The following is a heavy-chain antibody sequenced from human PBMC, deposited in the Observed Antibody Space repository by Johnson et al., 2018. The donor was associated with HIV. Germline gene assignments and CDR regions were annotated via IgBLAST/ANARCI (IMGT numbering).Heavy chain of an antibody. CDR1: GFTFSSYA. J-gene: IGHJ3*02. CDR2: ISYDGSNK. CDR3: ARDNEDIVLVGAFDI. Sequence: QVQLVESGGGVVQPGRSLRLSCAASGFTFSSYAMHWVRQAPGKGLEWVAVISYDGSNKYYADSVKGRLTISRDNSKNTLYLQMNSLRAEDTAVYYCARDNEDIVLVGAFDIWGQGTMVTVSS. V-gene: IGHV3-30-3*01. D-gene: IGHD2-8*02.